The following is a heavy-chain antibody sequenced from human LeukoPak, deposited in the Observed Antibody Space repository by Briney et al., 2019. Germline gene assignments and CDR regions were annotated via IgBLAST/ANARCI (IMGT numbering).Heavy chain of an antibody. CDR1: GYTFTGYY. J-gene: IGHJ4*02. V-gene: IGHV1-2*02. CDR3: ARESVPAVAARRGLNY. CDR2: INPNSGGT. Sequence: GASVKASCKASGYTFTGYYMHWVRQAPGQGLEWMGWINPNSGGTNYAQKFQGRVTMTRDTSISTAYMELSRLRSDDTAVYYCARESVPAVAARRGLNYWGQGTLVAVSS. D-gene: IGHD6-6*01.